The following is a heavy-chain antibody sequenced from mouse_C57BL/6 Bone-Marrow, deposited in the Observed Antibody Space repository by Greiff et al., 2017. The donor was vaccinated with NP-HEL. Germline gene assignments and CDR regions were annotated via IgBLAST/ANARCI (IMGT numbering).Heavy chain of an antibody. J-gene: IGHJ3*01. D-gene: IGHD2-5*01. CDR2: IYPRSGNT. Sequence: VQLQESGAELARPGASVKLSCKASGYTFTSYGISWVKQRTGQGLEWIGEIYPRSGNTYYNEKFKGKATLTADESSSTAYMELRSLTSEDSAVYFCARPYYSNWFAYWGQGTLVTVSA. V-gene: IGHV1-81*01. CDR1: GYTFTSYG. CDR3: ARPYYSNWFAY.